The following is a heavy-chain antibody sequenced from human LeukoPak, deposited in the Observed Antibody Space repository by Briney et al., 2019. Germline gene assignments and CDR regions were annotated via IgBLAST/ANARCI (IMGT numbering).Heavy chain of an antibody. J-gene: IGHJ4*02. CDR1: GGSLTGFF. Sequence: PSETLSLTCTVSGGSLTGFFWSWIRQPPGNCLEWIGYIYNSGSTDYNPSLKSRVTISEDTSNNQFSLKLKFVTAADTAVYYCARASPNWNPPDYWGRGTLVTVSS. CDR2: IYNSGST. V-gene: IGHV4-59*08. CDR3: ARASPNWNPPDY. D-gene: IGHD1-1*01.